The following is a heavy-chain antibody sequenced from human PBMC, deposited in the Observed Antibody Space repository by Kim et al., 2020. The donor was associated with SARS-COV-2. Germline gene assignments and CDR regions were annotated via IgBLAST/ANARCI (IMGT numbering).Heavy chain of an antibody. CDR1: GASISSYY. D-gene: IGHD6-13*01. V-gene: IGHV4-59*01. CDR2: VSYSGST. J-gene: IGHJ3*02. CDR3: ARWGEQKAAINAFDI. Sequence: SETLSLTCIVSGASISSYYCNWIRQPPGKGLEWIGYVSYSGSTKYNPSLQSRVTLSVDTSKNQFSLKLSSVTAADTAVYYCARWGEQKAAINAFDIWGQGTVVTVSS.